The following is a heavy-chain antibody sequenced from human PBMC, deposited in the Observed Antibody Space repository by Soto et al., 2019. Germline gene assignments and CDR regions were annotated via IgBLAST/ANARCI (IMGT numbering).Heavy chain of an antibody. CDR1: GFTFSSYG. D-gene: IGHD3-22*01. V-gene: IGHV3-30*03. CDR2: ISYDGSNK. Sequence: QVQLVESGGGVVQPGRSLRLSCAASGFTFSSYGMHWVRQAPGKGLEWVAVISYDGSNKYYADSVKGRFTISRDNSKNTLYLQMNSLRAEDTAVYYCAPPYYDSSGSWGPGTLVTVSS. CDR3: APPYYDSSGS. J-gene: IGHJ5*02.